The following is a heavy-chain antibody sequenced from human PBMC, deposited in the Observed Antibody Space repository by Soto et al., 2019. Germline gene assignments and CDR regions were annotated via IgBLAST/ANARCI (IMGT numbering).Heavy chain of an antibody. CDR1: GFTFSSYA. CDR2: VSIGGST. CDR3: AKRRGAGGHFDY. Sequence: GGSLRLSCAASGFTFSSYAMGWVRQGPGKGLEWVAVVSIGGSTHYADSVRGRFTISRDNSKNTLSLQMNSLTAEDTAVYFCAKRRGAGGHFDYWGQGALVTAPQ. V-gene: IGHV3-23*01. D-gene: IGHD2-15*01. J-gene: IGHJ4*02.